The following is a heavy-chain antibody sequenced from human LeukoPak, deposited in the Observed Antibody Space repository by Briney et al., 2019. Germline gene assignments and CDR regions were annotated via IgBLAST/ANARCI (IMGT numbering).Heavy chain of an antibody. CDR3: ARTSCCFDH. Sequence: GGSLRLSCAASGFTFSSRWMSWVRQAPGKGLEWVANIKQDGSEKYYVDSVKGRFTISRDNAKNSLYLQMNSLRAEDTAVYYCARTSCCFDHWGQGTLVTVSS. V-gene: IGHV3-7*01. CDR2: IKQDGSEK. D-gene: IGHD2-15*01. CDR1: GFTFSSRW. J-gene: IGHJ4*02.